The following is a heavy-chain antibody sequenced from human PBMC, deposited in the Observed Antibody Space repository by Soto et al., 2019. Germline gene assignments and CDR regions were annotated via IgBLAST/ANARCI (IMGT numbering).Heavy chain of an antibody. D-gene: IGHD2-21*02. J-gene: IGHJ4*02. V-gene: IGHV4-59*01. CDR1: GGSISSYY. CDR3: ARGRMEGVVTALSYYFDY. CDR2: IYYSGST. Sequence: PSETLSLTCTVSGGSISSYYWSWIRQPPGKGLEWIGYIYYSGSTNCNPSLKSRVTISVDTSKNQFSLKLSSVTAADTAVYYCARGRMEGVVTALSYYFDYWGQGSLVTVSS.